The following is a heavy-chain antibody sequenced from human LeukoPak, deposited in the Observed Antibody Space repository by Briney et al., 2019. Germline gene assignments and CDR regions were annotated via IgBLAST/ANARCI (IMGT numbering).Heavy chain of an antibody. V-gene: IGHV3-48*03. Sequence: GGSLRLSCAASGFSFRDYESTWVRQVPGKGLEWISYVNQRGRTTSYADSVKGRFTISRDNAKNSLYLQMNSLRAEDTAVYYCARTYYDSSEGDNWFDPWGQGTLVTVSS. D-gene: IGHD3-22*01. CDR1: GFSFRDYE. J-gene: IGHJ5*02. CDR3: ARTYYDSSEGDNWFDP. CDR2: VNQRGRTT.